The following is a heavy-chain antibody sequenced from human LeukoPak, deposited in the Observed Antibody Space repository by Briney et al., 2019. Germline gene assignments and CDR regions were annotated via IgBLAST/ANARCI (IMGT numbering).Heavy chain of an antibody. J-gene: IGHJ4*02. CDR3: ARDKDY. CDR1: GFTFSSYG. Sequence: PGRSLRLSCAASGFTFSSYGMHWVRQAPGKGLEWVAVISYDGSNKYYADSVKGRFTISRDNAKNSLYLQMNSLRAEDTAVYYCARDKDYWGQGTLVTVSS. CDR2: ISYDGSNK. V-gene: IGHV3-30*03.